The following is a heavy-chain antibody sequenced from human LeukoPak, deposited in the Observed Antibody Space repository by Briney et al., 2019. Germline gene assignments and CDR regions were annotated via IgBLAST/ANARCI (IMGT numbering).Heavy chain of an antibody. J-gene: IGHJ4*02. V-gene: IGHV1-2*02. Sequence: ASVKVSCKASGYTFTGYNMHSVRQAPGQRLEWMGWIDPTSVGTNSAQNFQGSVTMNRDTSISTAYMELSSLRSDDTAVYYCARGRRGGGNDYWGQRTLVTVSS. CDR1: GYTFTGYN. CDR2: IDPTSVGT. CDR3: ARGRRGGGNDY. D-gene: IGHD4-23*01.